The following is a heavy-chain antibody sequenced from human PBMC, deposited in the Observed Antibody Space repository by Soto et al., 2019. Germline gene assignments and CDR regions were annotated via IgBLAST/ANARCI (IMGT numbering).Heavy chain of an antibody. CDR3: ARIPRLDTQQPNFDY. CDR1: VFSLSNARMG. CDR2: IFSNDEK. J-gene: IGHJ4*02. V-gene: IGHV2-26*01. D-gene: IGHD6-13*01. Sequence: QVTLKESGPVLVKPTEPLTLTCTVSVFSLSNARMGVSLIRQPPGKALEWLAHIFSNDEKSYSTSLKIRLTISKGTSKSQVVLTMTNMDPVDTATYYCARIPRLDTQQPNFDYWGQGTLVTVSS.